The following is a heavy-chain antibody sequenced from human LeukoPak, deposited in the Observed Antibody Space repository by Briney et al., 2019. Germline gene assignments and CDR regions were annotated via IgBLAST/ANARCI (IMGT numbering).Heavy chain of an antibody. D-gene: IGHD6-19*01. CDR2: ISSSGSTI. Sequence: GGSLRLSCAASGFTFSDYYMSWIRQAPGKGLEWVSYISSSGSTIYYAASVKGRFTISRDHAKNSLYLQMNSLRAEDTAVYYCAHTGAVAVDDAFDIWGQGTMVTVSS. CDR3: AHTGAVAVDDAFDI. CDR1: GFTFSDYY. V-gene: IGHV3-11*01. J-gene: IGHJ3*02.